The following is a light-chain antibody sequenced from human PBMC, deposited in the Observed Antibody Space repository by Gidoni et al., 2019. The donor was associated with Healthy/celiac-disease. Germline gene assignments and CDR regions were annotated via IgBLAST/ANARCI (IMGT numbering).Light chain of an antibody. Sequence: EIVLTQSPGTLSLSPGERATLSCRASQSVSSSYLAWYQQKHGQAPRLLIYGASSRATGIPDRFSGSGSATDFTLTISRLEPEDFAVYYCQQYGSSPPWTFGQGTKVEIK. CDR2: GAS. V-gene: IGKV3-20*01. J-gene: IGKJ1*01. CDR3: QQYGSSPPWT. CDR1: QSVSSSY.